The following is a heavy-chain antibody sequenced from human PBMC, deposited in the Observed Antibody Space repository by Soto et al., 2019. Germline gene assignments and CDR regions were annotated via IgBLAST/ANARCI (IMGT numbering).Heavy chain of an antibody. CDR1: GGSISTYY. CDR3: ARGGMVIIPTATAFDY. V-gene: IGHV4-4*07. Sequence: SETLSLTCTVSGGSISTYYWSWIRQPAGKGLEWIGRIYASGSTNYNPSLKSRVTMSVATSKNQFSLKLSSVTAADTAVYYCARGGMVIIPTATAFDYWGQGTLVTVAS. CDR2: IYASGST. D-gene: IGHD2-2*01. J-gene: IGHJ4*02.